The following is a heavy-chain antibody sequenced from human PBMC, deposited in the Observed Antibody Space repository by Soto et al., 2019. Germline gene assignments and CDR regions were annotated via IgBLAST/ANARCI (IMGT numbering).Heavy chain of an antibody. Sequence: QDQLVQSGAEVKKPGSSVKVSCKASGGTFSSHTFSWVRQAPGQGLEWMGRIIPALGTATYAQKFQGRVTNTADESATTVYTKLHTLRSEGTAVYYCARPASGDYWYSDLWCRGNLPTVSS. CDR2: IIPALGTA. D-gene: IGHD4-17*01. CDR1: GGTFSSHT. CDR3: ARPASGDYWYSDL. V-gene: IGHV1-69*08. J-gene: IGHJ2*01.